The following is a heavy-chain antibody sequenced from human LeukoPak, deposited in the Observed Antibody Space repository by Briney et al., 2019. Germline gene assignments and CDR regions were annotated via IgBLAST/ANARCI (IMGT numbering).Heavy chain of an antibody. J-gene: IGHJ4*02. CDR2: IYYSGNT. D-gene: IGHD3-10*01. Sequence: SETLSLTCTVSGGSISSHYWSWIRQPPGKGLEWIGCIYYSGNTNYNPSLESRVTISVDTSKNQFSLKLSSVTAANTAVYYCARHQLRGFLDDNWGQGTLVTVSS. V-gene: IGHV4-59*08. CDR1: GGSISSHY. CDR3: ARHQLRGFLDDN.